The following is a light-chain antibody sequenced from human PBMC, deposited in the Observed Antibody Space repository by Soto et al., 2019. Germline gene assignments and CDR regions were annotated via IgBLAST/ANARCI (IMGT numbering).Light chain of an antibody. CDR1: QSVSSY. CDR3: QQYNNWPPWT. Sequence: EIVLTHSPSTLSLSPVERATLSCSASQSVSSYLAWYQQKPGQAPRLLIYGASTRATGIPARFSGSGSGTEFTLTISSLQSEDFAVYYCQQYNNWPPWTFGQGTKVDIK. J-gene: IGKJ1*01. CDR2: GAS. V-gene: IGKV3-15*01.